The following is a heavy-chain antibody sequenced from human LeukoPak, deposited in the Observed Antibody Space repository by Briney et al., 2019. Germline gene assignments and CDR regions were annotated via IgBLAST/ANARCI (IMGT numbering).Heavy chain of an antibody. CDR3: ARSPRGSGSSTLLGVAFDI. V-gene: IGHV3-21*01. Sequence: PGGSLRLSCAASGFTFSSYSMNWVRQAPGKGLEWVSSISSSSSYIYYADSVKGRFTISRDNAKNSLYLQMNSLRAEDTAVYYCARSPRGSGSSTLLGVAFDIWGQGTMVTVSS. CDR2: ISSSSSYI. J-gene: IGHJ3*02. D-gene: IGHD3-10*01. CDR1: GFTFSSYS.